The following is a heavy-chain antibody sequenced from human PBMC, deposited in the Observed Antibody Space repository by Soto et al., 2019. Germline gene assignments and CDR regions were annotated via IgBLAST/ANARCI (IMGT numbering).Heavy chain of an antibody. Sequence: QVQLQESGPGLVKPSETLSLTCTVSGGSISSYYWSWIRQPPGKGLEWIGYIYYSGSTNYNPSLKIRAPISVDTSKNQFSLKLSSVTAADTAVYYCARRPAFGWFDPWGQGTLVTVSS. J-gene: IGHJ5*02. V-gene: IGHV4-59*08. CDR2: IYYSGST. CDR1: GGSISSYY. CDR3: ARRPAFGWFDP. D-gene: IGHD3-3*02.